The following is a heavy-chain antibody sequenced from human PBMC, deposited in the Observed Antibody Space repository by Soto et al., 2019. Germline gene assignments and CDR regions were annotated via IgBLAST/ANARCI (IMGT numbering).Heavy chain of an antibody. J-gene: IGHJ6*02. CDR3: ARDLGNDILTGPPLPYCYYYGMDV. V-gene: IGHV1-46*01. D-gene: IGHD3-9*01. Sequence: ASVKVSCKASGYTFTSYYMHWVRQAPGQGLEWMGIINPSGGSTSYAQKFQGRVTMTRDTSTSTVYMELSSLRSEDTAVYYCARDLGNDILTGPPLPYCYYYGMDVWGQGTTVTVSS. CDR2: INPSGGST. CDR1: GYTFTSYY.